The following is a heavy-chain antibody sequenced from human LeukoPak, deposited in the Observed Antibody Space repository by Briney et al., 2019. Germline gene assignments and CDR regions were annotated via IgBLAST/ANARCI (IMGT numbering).Heavy chain of an antibody. CDR3: ARRGRYCTGANCYTGYFQH. J-gene: IGHJ1*01. D-gene: IGHD2-2*02. Sequence: PSETLSLTCTVSGGSISSGGYYWSWIRQPPGKGLEWIGYIYHSGSTYYNPSLKSRVTISVDRSKNQFSLKLSSVTAADTAVYYCARRGRYCTGANCYTGYFQHWGQGTLVTVSS. V-gene: IGHV4-30-2*01. CDR2: IYHSGST. CDR1: GGSISSGGYY.